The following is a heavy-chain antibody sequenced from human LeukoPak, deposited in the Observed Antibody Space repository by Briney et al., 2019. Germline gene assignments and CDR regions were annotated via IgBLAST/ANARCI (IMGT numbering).Heavy chain of an antibody. Sequence: GGSLRLSCAASEFTFSSYSMNWVRQAPGKGLEWVSSISSSSTYIYYADSVKGRFTISRDNAKNSLYLQMNSLRAEDTAVYYCARGTPEAGATRIDYWGQGTLVTVSS. CDR2: ISSSSTYI. J-gene: IGHJ4*02. CDR1: EFTFSSYS. D-gene: IGHD1-26*01. CDR3: ARGTPEAGATRIDY. V-gene: IGHV3-21*01.